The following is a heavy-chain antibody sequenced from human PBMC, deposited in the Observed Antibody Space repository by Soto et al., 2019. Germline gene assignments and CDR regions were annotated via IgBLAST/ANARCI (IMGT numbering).Heavy chain of an antibody. J-gene: IGHJ6*02. CDR1: GLTSISNS. V-gene: IGHV3-48*02. CDR3: ARVIMDV. Sequence: EVQLVESGGGWLQPGGSLRLSCAPFGLTSISNSINWFRQAQGKGLEWVSYISSSSSTIYYADSVKGRFTISRDNAKNSLYLQMNSLRDEDTAVYYCARVIMDVWGQGTTVTVSS. CDR2: ISSSSSTI.